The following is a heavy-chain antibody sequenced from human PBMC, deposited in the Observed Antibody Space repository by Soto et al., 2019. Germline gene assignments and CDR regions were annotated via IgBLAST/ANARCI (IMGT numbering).Heavy chain of an antibody. V-gene: IGHV1-3*01. Sequence: QVQLVQSGAEVEKPGASVKVSCKASGYTFTSYAMHWVRQAPGERLEWMGWVSAANGNTKSSQKFQGRVTITRDTSASTAYMELSSLRFEDTAVYYCARALYGYGYDYFDFWGQGTLVTVSS. J-gene: IGHJ4*02. D-gene: IGHD5-18*01. CDR3: ARALYGYGYDYFDF. CDR1: GYTFTSYA. CDR2: VSAANGNT.